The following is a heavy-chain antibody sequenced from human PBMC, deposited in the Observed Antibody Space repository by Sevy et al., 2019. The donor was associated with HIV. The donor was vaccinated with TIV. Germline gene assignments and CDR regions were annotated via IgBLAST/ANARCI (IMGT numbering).Heavy chain of an antibody. J-gene: IGHJ6*02. V-gene: IGHV3-7*01. D-gene: IGHD1-26*01. CDR1: GFTFSSYW. CDR2: IKQDGSEK. Sequence: GGSLRLSCAASGFTFSSYWMSWVRQAPGKGLEWVANIKQDGSEKYYLDSVKGRFTISRDNAKNSLYLQMNSLRAEDTAVYYCAREADGGGYEAHYYGMDVWGQGTTVTVSS. CDR3: AREADGGGYEAHYYGMDV.